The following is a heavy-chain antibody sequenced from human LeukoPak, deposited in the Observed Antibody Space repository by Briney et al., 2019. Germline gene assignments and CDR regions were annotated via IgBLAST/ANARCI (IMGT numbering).Heavy chain of an antibody. CDR2: IYYSGST. CDR1: GGSISSYY. J-gene: IGHJ6*02. Sequence: SETLSLTCTVSGGSISSYYWSWIRQPPGKGLEWIGYIYYSGSTNYNPSLKSRVTISVDTSENQFSLKLSSVTAADTAVYYCARDRYSGYSYGSYYYYGMGVWGQGTTVTVSS. CDR3: ARDRYSGYSYGSYYYYGMGV. V-gene: IGHV4-59*01. D-gene: IGHD5-18*01.